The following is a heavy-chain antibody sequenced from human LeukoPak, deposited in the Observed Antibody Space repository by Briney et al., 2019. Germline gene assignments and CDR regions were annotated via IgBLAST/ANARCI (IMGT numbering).Heavy chain of an antibody. J-gene: IGHJ1*01. CDR3: ARAPSEIGGYYPEYFRH. CDR1: GFTFSSYW. Sequence: GGSLRLSCAASGFTFSSYWMHWVRHGPGTGLVWVSRIKSDGSTNYADTPYGRFTISRDNAKNTLSLQMNSMRAEDTGVYYCARAPSEIGGYYPEYFRHWGQGTLVTVSS. D-gene: IGHD3-22*01. V-gene: IGHV3-74*01. CDR2: IKSDGST.